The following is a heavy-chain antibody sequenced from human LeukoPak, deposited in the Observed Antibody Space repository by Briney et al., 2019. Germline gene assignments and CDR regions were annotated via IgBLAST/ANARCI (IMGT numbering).Heavy chain of an antibody. D-gene: IGHD3-10*01. CDR1: GFTFSSYW. V-gene: IGHV3-7*01. CDR2: IKQDGGEK. CDR3: AREWNYYGSGIMDV. Sequence: GGSLRLSCAASGFTFSSYWMSWVRQAPGKGLEWVANIKQDGGEKYYVGSVEGRFTVSRDNAKNSPYLQMNSLRAEDTAVYYCAREWNYYGSGIMDVWGKGTTVTVSS. J-gene: IGHJ6*04.